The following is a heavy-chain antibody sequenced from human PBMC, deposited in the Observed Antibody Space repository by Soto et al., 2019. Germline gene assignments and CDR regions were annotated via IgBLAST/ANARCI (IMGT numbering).Heavy chain of an antibody. V-gene: IGHV4-34*01. CDR3: ARDLIAAAGTDYYYGMDV. D-gene: IGHD6-13*01. CDR2: INHSGST. Sequence: LPLTCAVYGGSFSGYYWSWIRQPPGKGLEWIGEINHSGSTNYNPSLKSRVTISVDTSKNQFSLKLSSVTAADTAVYDCARDLIAAAGTDYYYGMDVWGQGT. J-gene: IGHJ6*02. CDR1: GGSFSGYY.